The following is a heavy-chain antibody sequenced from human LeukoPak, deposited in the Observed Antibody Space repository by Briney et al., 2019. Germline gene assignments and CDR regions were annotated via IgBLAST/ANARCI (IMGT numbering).Heavy chain of an antibody. J-gene: IGHJ3*02. D-gene: IGHD3-22*01. V-gene: IGHV1-2*02. CDR1: GYTFTGYY. Sequence: GASVKVSCKASGYTFTGYYMHWVRQAPGQGLEGMGWINPNSGGTNYAQKFQGRVTMTRDTSISTAYMELSRLRSDDTAVYYCARPYYDSSGYPSGAFDIWGQGTMVTVSS. CDR3: ARPYYDSSGYPSGAFDI. CDR2: INPNSGGT.